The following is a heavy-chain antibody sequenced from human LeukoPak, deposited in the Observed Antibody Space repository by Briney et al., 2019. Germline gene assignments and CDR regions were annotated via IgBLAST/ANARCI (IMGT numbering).Heavy chain of an antibody. Sequence: PGGSLRLSCAASGFTFSGYAMSWVRQAPGKGLEWVSAISGSGGSTYYADSVKGRFTISRDNSKNTLYLQMNSLRAEDTAVYYCAKGSYCSSTSCYTDWGQGTLVTVSS. CDR2: ISGSGGST. V-gene: IGHV3-23*01. D-gene: IGHD2-2*02. CDR1: GFTFSGYA. J-gene: IGHJ4*02. CDR3: AKGSYCSSTSCYTD.